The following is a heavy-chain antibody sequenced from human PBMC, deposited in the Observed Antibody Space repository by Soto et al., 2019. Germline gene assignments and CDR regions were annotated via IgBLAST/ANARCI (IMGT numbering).Heavy chain of an antibody. Sequence: QVQLQESGPGLVKPSQTLSLTCTVSGGSISSGGYYWSWIRQHPGKGLEWIGYIYYSGSTYYNPSLKSRVTISVDTSKNQFSLKLSSVTAADTAVYYCARGYVDTAMVTLRYYYYGMDVWGQGTTVTVSS. CDR3: ARGYVDTAMVTLRYYYYGMDV. J-gene: IGHJ6*02. CDR2: IYYSGST. D-gene: IGHD5-18*01. CDR1: GGSISSGGYY. V-gene: IGHV4-31*03.